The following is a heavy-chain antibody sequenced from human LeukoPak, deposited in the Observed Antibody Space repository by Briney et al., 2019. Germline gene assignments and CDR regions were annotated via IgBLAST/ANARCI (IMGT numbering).Heavy chain of an antibody. J-gene: IGHJ4*02. D-gene: IGHD6-13*01. CDR2: IKQDGSEK. Sequence: GGSLRLSCAASGLTFSSYWMSWVRHAPGKGLEWVANIKQDGSEKYYVDSVKGRFTISRDNAKNSLYLQMNSLRVEDTAVYYCARDFMYSISCTGCWGQGTLVTVSS. V-gene: IGHV3-7*01. CDR1: GLTFSSYW. CDR3: ARDFMYSISCTGC.